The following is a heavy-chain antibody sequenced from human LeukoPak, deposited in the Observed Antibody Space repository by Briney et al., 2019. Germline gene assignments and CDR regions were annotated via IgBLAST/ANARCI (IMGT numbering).Heavy chain of an antibody. D-gene: IGHD1-26*01. J-gene: IGHJ4*02. CDR2: IYSGGST. Sequence: GGSLTLSCAASGFTVSTKYMSWVRQAPGKGLEWVSVIYSGGSTEYADSVKGRFTISRDNSKNTLYLHMNSLGADDTAVYYCATRTHSGNYIGYFDYWGQGTLVTVSS. CDR1: GFTVSTKY. CDR3: ATRTHSGNYIGYFDY. V-gene: IGHV3-66*01.